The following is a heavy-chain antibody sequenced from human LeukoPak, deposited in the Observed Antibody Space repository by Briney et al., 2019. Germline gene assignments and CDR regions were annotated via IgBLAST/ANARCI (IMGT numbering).Heavy chain of an antibody. CDR2: VGGSGGST. CDR1: GFTFRGYA. Sequence: PGGSLRLSCAASGFTFRGYAMSWVRQAPGKGLEWVSTVGGSGGSTYYADSLKGRFTISRDNSKNTLSLQMNSLSAEDTAIYYCAKDDDFWSGSIDYWGQGTLVTVSS. D-gene: IGHD3-3*01. J-gene: IGHJ4*02. CDR3: AKDDDFWSGSIDY. V-gene: IGHV3-23*01.